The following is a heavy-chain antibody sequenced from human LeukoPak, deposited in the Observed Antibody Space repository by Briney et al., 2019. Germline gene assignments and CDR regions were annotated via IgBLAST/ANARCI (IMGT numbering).Heavy chain of an antibody. V-gene: IGHV4-30-4*01. CDR3: ARGIVLRYFDS. D-gene: IGHD3-9*01. CDR1: GGSISSGDYY. CDR2: IYYSGST. Sequence: PSQTLSLTCTVSGGSISSGDYYWSWIRQPPGKDLEWIGYIYYSGSTYYNPSLKSRVTMSVDTSKNQFSLKLSSVTAADTAVFYCARGIVLRYFDSWGQGTLVTASS. J-gene: IGHJ4*02.